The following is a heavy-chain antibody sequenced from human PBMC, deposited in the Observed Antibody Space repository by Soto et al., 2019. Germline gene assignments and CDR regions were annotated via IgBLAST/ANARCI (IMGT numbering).Heavy chain of an antibody. D-gene: IGHD6-19*01. Sequence: VQLVESGGGVVQPGRSLRLSCAASGFTFSDYAMHLVRQAPGKGLEWVAAVSHDGRNTHYADSVKGRFTISRDSSKNTVSLEMTSLTAEDTAVYYCAKGGGQGLVTSGFNYWGQGAMVTVSS. J-gene: IGHJ4*02. CDR1: GFTFSDYA. CDR2: VSHDGRNT. V-gene: IGHV3-30*18. CDR3: AKGGGQGLVTSGFNY.